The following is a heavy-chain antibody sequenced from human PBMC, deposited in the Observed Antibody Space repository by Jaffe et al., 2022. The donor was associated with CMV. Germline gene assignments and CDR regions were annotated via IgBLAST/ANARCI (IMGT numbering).Heavy chain of an antibody. J-gene: IGHJ4*02. CDR1: GFTFGDYA. D-gene: IGHD6-13*01. CDR3: NREGGPATGTYFDY. CDR2: IRSKGYGGTT. Sequence: EVQLVESGGGLVKPGRSLRLSCTASGFTFGDYALSWFRQAPGKGLESIGFIRSKGYGGTTEYAASVKGRFTISRDDSKSIAYLQMNSLKTEDTAVYYCNREGGPATGTYFDYWGQGTLVTVSS. V-gene: IGHV3-49*05.